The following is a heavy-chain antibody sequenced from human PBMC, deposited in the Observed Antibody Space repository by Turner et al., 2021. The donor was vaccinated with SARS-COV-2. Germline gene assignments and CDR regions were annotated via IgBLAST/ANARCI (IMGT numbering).Heavy chain of an antibody. D-gene: IGHD2-2*03. CDR2: IYYSGIT. CDR1: VGSISSSTYY. Sequence: QLQLQESGPGLVKPSETLSLTCTVSVGSISSSTYYWGWIRQPPGKGLEWIGSIYYSGITYYNPSLKSRVTISVDTSKNQFSLKLSSVTAAETAVYYCARLMDSIDYYYGMDVWGQGTTVTVSS. CDR3: ARLMDSIDYYYGMDV. V-gene: IGHV4-39*01. J-gene: IGHJ6*02.